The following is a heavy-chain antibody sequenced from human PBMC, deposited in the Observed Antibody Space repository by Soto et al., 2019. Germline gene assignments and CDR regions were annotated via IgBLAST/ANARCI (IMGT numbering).Heavy chain of an antibody. J-gene: IGHJ6*03. D-gene: IGHD3-3*01. V-gene: IGHV3-73*01. CDR1: GFTFSGSA. CDR3: SRQASDFWSGKPQYYMDV. CDR2: IRSKPNNYAT. Sequence: EVQLVESGGGLVQPGGSLKLSCAASGFTFSGSAMHWVRQASGKGLEWVGSIRSKPNNYATAYGASVKGRFTISRDESKNTAYLQMNSLNTEDTAVYYCSRQASDFWSGKPQYYMDVWGKGTMVTVSS.